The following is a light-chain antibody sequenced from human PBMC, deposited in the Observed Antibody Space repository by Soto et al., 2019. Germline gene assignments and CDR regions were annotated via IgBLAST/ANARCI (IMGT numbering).Light chain of an antibody. J-gene: IGKJ5*01. CDR2: DAS. CDR3: QQRSNSS. Sequence: EIVLTQSPATLSFSPGERATLSCRASQSVRSHLAWYQQKPGQAPRLLIYDASNRATGIPARFSGSGSGTDFTLTISSLEPEDFAVHRCQQRSNSSFDQGTRLES. V-gene: IGKV3-11*01. CDR1: QSVRSH.